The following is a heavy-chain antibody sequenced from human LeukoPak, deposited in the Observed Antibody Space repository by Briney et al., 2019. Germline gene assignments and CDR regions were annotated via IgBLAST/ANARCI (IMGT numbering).Heavy chain of an antibody. CDR3: AGSSASSTFDY. V-gene: IGHV4-38-2*02. Sequence: PSETLSLTCTVSGYSISSGYYWGWIRQPPGKGLEWIGSIYHSGSTYYNPSLKSRVTISVDTSKNQFSLKLSSVTAADTAVYYCAGSSASSTFDYWGQGTLVTVSS. D-gene: IGHD2-2*01. J-gene: IGHJ4*02. CDR2: IYHSGST. CDR1: GYSISSGYY.